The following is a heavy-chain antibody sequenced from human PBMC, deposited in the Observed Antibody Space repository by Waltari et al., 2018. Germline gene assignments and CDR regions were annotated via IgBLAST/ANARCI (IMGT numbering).Heavy chain of an antibody. J-gene: IGHJ2*01. CDR1: GYTFTSYA. CDR2: INAGNGKT. Sequence: QVQLVQSGAEVKKPGASVKVSCKASGYTFTSYAMHWVRPAPGQRLEWMGWINAGNGKTKYSQKFQGRVTITRDTSASTAYMELSSLRSEDTAVYYCARDHIAVAGINWYFDLWGRGTLVTVSS. V-gene: IGHV1-3*01. D-gene: IGHD6-19*01. CDR3: ARDHIAVAGINWYFDL.